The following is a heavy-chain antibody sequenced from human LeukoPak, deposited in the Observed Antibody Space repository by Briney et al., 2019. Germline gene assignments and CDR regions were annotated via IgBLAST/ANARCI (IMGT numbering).Heavy chain of an antibody. J-gene: IGHJ4*02. D-gene: IGHD3-16*01. CDR3: AKDNGGGGFDY. Sequence: GGSLRLSCAGSGFVFSSFWMHWVRQAPGEGLEWVADIKEDGSEKYYMDSVKGRFTISRDNAKNSLYLQMNSLKAEDTAVYYCAKDNGGGGFDYWGRGTLVTVSS. CDR1: GFVFSSFW. V-gene: IGHV3-7*03. CDR2: IKEDGSEK.